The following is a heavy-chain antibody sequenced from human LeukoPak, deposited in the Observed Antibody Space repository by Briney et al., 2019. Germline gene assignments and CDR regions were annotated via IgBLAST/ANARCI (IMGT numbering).Heavy chain of an antibody. V-gene: IGHV4-30-4*01. J-gene: IGHJ4*02. CDR2: IYYSGST. CDR3: ACARLGVPAALFY. D-gene: IGHD2-2*01. CDR1: GGSISSGDYY. Sequence: SETLSLTCTVSGGSISSGDYYWSWIRQPPGKGLEWIGYIYYSGSTYYNPSLKSRVTISVDKSKNQFSLKLSSVTAADTAVYYCACARLGVPAALFYWGQGTLVTVSS.